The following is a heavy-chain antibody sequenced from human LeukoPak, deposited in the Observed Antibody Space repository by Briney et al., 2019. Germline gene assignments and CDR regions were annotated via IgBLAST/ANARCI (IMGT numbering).Heavy chain of an antibody. J-gene: IGHJ4*02. CDR2: LYTGGSA. D-gene: IGHD6-13*01. CDR1: GFTFSSSY. Sequence: GGSLRLSCAASGFTFSSSYMGWVRQAPGKGLEWVSVLYTGGSAYYADSVKGRFTISRDNSKNTLYLQMNSLSAEDTAVYYCARGLAAAGSTFDYWGQGTLVTVSP. V-gene: IGHV3-66*01. CDR3: ARGLAAAGSTFDY.